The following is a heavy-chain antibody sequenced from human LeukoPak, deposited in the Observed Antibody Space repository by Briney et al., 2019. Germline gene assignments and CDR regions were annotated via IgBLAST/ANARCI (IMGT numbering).Heavy chain of an antibody. V-gene: IGHV1-2*02. CDR1: GYTFTGYY. CDR3: AIEPGIAVAGYYYYYYYMDV. CDR2: INPNSGGT. Sequence: ASVKVSCKASGYTFTGYYMHWVRQAPGQGLEWMGWINPNSGGTNYAQKFQGRVTMTRDTSISTAYMELSRLRSEDTAVYYCAIEPGIAVAGYYYYYYYMDVWGKGTTVTVSS. D-gene: IGHD6-19*01. J-gene: IGHJ6*03.